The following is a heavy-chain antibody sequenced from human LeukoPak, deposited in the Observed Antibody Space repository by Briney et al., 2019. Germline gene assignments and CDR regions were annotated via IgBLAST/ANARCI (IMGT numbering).Heavy chain of an antibody. CDR3: ARAWIELWSHDY. V-gene: IGHV3-7*03. CDR1: GFTFSSYW. CDR2: IKQDGSDK. D-gene: IGHD5-18*01. J-gene: IGHJ4*02. Sequence: GGSLRLSCVASGFTFSSYWMSWVRQAPGKGLEWVANIKQDGSDKYYVDSVKGRFTISKDNAKSSLYLQMNSLRAEDTAVYYCARAWIELWSHDYWGQGTLVTVSS.